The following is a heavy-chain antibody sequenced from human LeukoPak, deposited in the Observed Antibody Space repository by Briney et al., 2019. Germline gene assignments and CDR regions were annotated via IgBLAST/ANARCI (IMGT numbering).Heavy chain of an antibody. CDR1: SGTFSSYA. V-gene: IGHV1-69*06. Sequence: ASAMVSSRASSGTFSSYAISWVRQAPREGLEWMGGIIPIFGTANYAQKFQGRVTITADKSTSTAYMELSSLRSEDTAVHYCASSGYHVDTAMVPPFYYYYMDVWGKGTTVTVSS. D-gene: IGHD5-18*01. CDR2: IIPIFGTA. J-gene: IGHJ6*03. CDR3: ASSGYHVDTAMVPPFYYYYMDV.